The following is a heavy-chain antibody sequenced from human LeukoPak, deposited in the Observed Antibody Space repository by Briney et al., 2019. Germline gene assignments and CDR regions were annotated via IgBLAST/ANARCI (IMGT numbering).Heavy chain of an antibody. Sequence: GESLKISCKGSGYSFTSYWIGWVRQMPGKGLEWMGIIYPGDSDTRYSPSFQGQVTISADKSISTAYLQWSSLKASDTAMYYCARQVLGALPGTGDAFDIWGQGTMFTVSS. V-gene: IGHV5-51*01. D-gene: IGHD6-19*01. CDR2: IYPGDSDT. CDR3: ARQVLGALPGTGDAFDI. CDR1: GYSFTSYW. J-gene: IGHJ3*02.